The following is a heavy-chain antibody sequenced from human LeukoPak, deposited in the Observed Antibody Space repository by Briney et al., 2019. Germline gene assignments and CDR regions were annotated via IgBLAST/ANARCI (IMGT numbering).Heavy chain of an antibody. Sequence: SETLSLTCTVSGGSISSYYWSWIRQPPGKGLEWIGYIYYSGSTNYNPSLKSRVTISVDTSKNQFSLKLSSVTAADTAVYYCARVGELLVRYYYMDVWGKGTTVTVSS. D-gene: IGHD1-26*01. CDR2: IYYSGST. J-gene: IGHJ6*03. CDR3: ARVGELLVRYYYMDV. CDR1: GGSISSYY. V-gene: IGHV4-59*12.